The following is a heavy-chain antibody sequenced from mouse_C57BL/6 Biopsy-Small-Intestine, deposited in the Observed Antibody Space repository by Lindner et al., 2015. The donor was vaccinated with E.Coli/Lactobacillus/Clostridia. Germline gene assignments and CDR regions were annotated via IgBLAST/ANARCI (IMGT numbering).Heavy chain of an antibody. CDR2: VNPSSGYT. D-gene: IGHD6-1*01. V-gene: IGHV1-4*01. CDR3: ARGSHRYFDV. J-gene: IGHJ1*03. CDR1: GYTFTSYT. Sequence: VQLQESGAELARPGASVKMSCKASGYTFTSYTMYWVKQRPGQGLEWIGYVNPSSGYTNYNQKFKGKATLTADKSSSTAYMQLSSLTSEDSAVYFCARGSHRYFDVWGTGTTVAVSS.